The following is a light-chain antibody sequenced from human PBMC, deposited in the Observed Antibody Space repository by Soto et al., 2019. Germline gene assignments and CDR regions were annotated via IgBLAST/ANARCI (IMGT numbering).Light chain of an antibody. Sequence: TQSPGTRSLSPWERATLSCRASQSIGTWLAWYQKKPGKVPKVLIYDASTLESGAPSRFSGSGSGTEFNLTISSLQTDEFATYDCMQGTHWTITCGQGTRLEIK. V-gene: IGKV1-5*01. CDR1: QSIGTW. CDR3: MQGTHWTIT. CDR2: DAS. J-gene: IGKJ5*01.